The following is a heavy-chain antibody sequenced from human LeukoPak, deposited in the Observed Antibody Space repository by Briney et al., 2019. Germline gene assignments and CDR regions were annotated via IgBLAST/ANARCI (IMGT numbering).Heavy chain of an antibody. J-gene: IGHJ3*02. D-gene: IGHD4-17*01. V-gene: IGHV5-51*01. CDR3: ARLYYGDYDGAFDI. CDR2: IYPGDSDT. CDR1: GYSFTSYW. Sequence: GESLKISCKGSGYSFTSYWIGWVRQMPGKGLEWMGIIYPGDSDTRYSPSFQGRVTISADKSISTAYLQWSGLKASGTAMYYCARLYYGDYDGAFDIWGQGTMVTVSS.